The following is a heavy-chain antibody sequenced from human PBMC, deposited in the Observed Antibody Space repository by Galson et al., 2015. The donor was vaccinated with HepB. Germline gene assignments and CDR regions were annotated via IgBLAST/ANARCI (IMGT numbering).Heavy chain of an antibody. CDR3: ARAPRCGTSNCKGCPFDY. J-gene: IGHJ4*02. CDR1: GDSIRSGDYY. Sequence: TLSLTCTVSGDSIRSGDYYWSWIRQPPGKGLAWIGYIYYSGSTYYNSSLKSRVAISVDTSKNLFSLKLSSMTASDTAVYYCARAPRCGTSNCKGCPFDYWGQGTLVTVSS. CDR2: IYYSGST. D-gene: IGHD1-14*01. V-gene: IGHV4-30-4*01.